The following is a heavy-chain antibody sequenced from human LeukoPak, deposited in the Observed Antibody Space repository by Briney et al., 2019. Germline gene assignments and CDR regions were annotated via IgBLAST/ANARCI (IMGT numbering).Heavy chain of an antibody. J-gene: IGHJ4*02. CDR2: ISGSGGST. Sequence: GGSLRLSCAASGFTFSSYAMSWVRQAPGKGLEWVSAISGSGGSTYYADSVKGRFTISRDNSKNTLYLQMNSLRAEDTAVYYCAKGSRVEPVAYCDCWGQGTLVTVSS. V-gene: IGHV3-23*01. CDR3: AKGSRVEPVAYCDC. CDR1: GFTFSSYA. D-gene: IGHD2-2*01.